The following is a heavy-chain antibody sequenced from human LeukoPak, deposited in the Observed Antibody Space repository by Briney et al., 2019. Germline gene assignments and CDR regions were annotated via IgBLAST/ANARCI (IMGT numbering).Heavy chain of an antibody. Sequence: SETLSLTCTVSGGPISSYYWSWIRQPAGKGLEWIGRIYTSGSTNYNPSLKSRVTMSVDTSKNQFSLKLSSVTAADTAVYYCARATYCSSTSCYQDYWGQGTLVTVSS. V-gene: IGHV4-4*07. CDR2: IYTSGST. D-gene: IGHD2-2*01. CDR3: ARATYCSSTSCYQDY. J-gene: IGHJ4*02. CDR1: GGPISSYY.